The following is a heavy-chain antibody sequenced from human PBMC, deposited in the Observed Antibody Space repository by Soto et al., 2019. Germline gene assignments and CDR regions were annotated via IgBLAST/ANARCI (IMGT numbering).Heavy chain of an antibody. V-gene: IGHV4-59*02. CDR2: MFYSGST. Sequence: SETVSLTCTVSGGSVSGYYWTWIRQPPGKGLEWIGYMFYSGSTNYNPSLKSRVTISVDTSNNQFSLKLSSVTAADTAVYYCARVGYCSGGSCYSDYYYGMEVWGQGTTVTVSS. D-gene: IGHD2-15*01. CDR1: GGSVSGYY. CDR3: ARVGYCSGGSCYSDYYYGMEV. J-gene: IGHJ6*02.